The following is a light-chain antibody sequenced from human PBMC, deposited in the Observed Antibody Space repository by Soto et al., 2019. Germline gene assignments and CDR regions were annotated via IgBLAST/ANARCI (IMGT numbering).Light chain of an antibody. CDR1: QSVSSSY. CDR2: GAS. CDR3: QQYGSSPWT. V-gene: IGKV3-20*01. Sequence: ELVLTQSPGTLSLSPGERASLSCRASQSVSSSYLAWYQQKPGQAPRLLIYGASSRVTGNPDRFSGSGSGTDFTRTNSRLEPEDFAVYSCQQYGSSPWTFGQGTKVEIK. J-gene: IGKJ1*01.